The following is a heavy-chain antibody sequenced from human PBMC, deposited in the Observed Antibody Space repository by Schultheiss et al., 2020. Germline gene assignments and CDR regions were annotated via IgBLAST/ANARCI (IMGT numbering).Heavy chain of an antibody. J-gene: IGHJ4*02. V-gene: IGHV3-30*18. CDR1: GFTFSSYG. CDR3: AKDLDGYNDGDY. CDR2: ISYDGSNK. Sequence: GSLRLSCAASGFTFSSYGIHWVRQAPGKGLEWVAVISYDGSNKYYADSVKGRFTISRDNSKNTLYLQMNSLRAEDTAVYYCAKDLDGYNDGDYWGQGTLVTVSS. D-gene: IGHD5-24*01.